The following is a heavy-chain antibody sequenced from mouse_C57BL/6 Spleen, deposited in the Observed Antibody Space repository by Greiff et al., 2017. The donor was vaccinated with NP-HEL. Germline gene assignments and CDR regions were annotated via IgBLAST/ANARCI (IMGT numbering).Heavy chain of an antibody. V-gene: IGHV1-55*01. CDR2: IYPGSGST. J-gene: IGHJ4*01. CDR3: ARGYYGTHYYAMDY. Sequence: VQLQQPGAELVKPGASVKMSCKASGYTFTSYWITWVKQRPGQGLEWIGDIYPGSGSTNYNEKFKSKATLTVDTSSSTAYMQLSSLTSEDSAVYYCARGYYGTHYYAMDYWGQGTSVTVSS. D-gene: IGHD1-1*01. CDR1: GYTFTSYW.